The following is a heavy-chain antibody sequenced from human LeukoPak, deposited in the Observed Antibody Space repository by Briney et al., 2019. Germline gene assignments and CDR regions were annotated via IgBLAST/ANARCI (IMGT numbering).Heavy chain of an antibody. J-gene: IGHJ4*02. CDR3: ASWGSGYYYDSSGSQGPGY. CDR1: GFTFSSYA. V-gene: IGHV3-30*04. CDR2: ISSDGSNK. D-gene: IGHD3-22*01. Sequence: GGSLRLSCAASGFTFSSYAMHWVRQAPGKGLEWGAVISSDGSNKYYADSVKGRFTISRDNSKNTLYLQMNGLRAEDTAVYYCASWGSGYYYDSSGSQGPGYWGQGTLVTVSS.